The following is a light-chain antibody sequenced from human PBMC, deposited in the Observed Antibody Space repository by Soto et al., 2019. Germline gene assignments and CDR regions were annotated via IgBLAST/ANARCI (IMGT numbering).Light chain of an antibody. CDR1: QSIITW. CDR2: KAS. J-gene: IGKJ5*01. Sequence: DIQMTQSPATLSASVVDRVTITCRVSQSIITWFAWYQQKPGKAPKLLIYKASTLKSGVPSRFSGSVSGTAFTLTIRSLQTDDFPTYYLLQDYNYPPTFGPGTR. CDR3: LQDYNYPPT. V-gene: IGKV1-5*03.